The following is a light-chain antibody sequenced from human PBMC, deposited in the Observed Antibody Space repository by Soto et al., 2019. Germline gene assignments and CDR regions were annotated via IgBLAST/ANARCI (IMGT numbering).Light chain of an antibody. CDR2: EVS. Sequence: QSALTQPASVSGSPGQSITISCTGTSSDVGGYDYVSWYQHHPCKVPKLIIYEVSKRPSGVSHRFSGSKSGNTASLTIAGLQAEDEDDYYCSSYTSSSALVFGGGTKVTVL. CDR1: SSDVGGYDY. J-gene: IGLJ2*01. V-gene: IGLV2-14*01. CDR3: SSYTSSSALV.